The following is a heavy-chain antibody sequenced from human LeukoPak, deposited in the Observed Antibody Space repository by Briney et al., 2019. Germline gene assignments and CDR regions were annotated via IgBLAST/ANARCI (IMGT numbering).Heavy chain of an antibody. J-gene: IGHJ3*02. CDR2: IYYSGTT. CDR1: SGSISSYY. Sequence: SETLSLTCTVSSGSISSYYWSLIRQPPGKELEWIGYIYYSGTTNYNPSLNSRVTISLDASNKQLSLTLNSVTAADTAVYYCASLELIGEKRGAFHTWGQGTMVTVSS. CDR3: ASLELIGEKRGAFHT. V-gene: IGHV4-59*01. D-gene: IGHD1-26*01.